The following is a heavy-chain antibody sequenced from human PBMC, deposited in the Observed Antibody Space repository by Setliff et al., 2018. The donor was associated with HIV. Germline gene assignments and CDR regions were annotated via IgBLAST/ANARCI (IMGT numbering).Heavy chain of an antibody. CDR1: GFTFTTYS. CDR2: ISSSSTYI. Sequence: GGSLRLSCADSGFTFTTYSMNWVRQAPGKGLEWVSSISSSSTYIDYADSVKGRFTISRDNAKNSLYLQMNSLRAEDTAVYYCARDPRELLIAFDIWGQGTMVT. CDR3: ARDPRELLIAFDI. J-gene: IGHJ3*02. V-gene: IGHV3-21*01. D-gene: IGHD1-26*01.